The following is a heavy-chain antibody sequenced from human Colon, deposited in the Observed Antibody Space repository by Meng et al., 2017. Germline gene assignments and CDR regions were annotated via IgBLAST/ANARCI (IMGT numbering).Heavy chain of an antibody. Sequence: QGQQQEACPGPVQPSQSLSITCTVSGGSISSGDYYCSGIRQPAGKGLEWIGYIYYSGSTYSNASLKSRVTISIDRSKNQFSLKLSSVTAADTAVYYCARDRKHYGERGWFDPWGQGTLVTVSS. CDR1: GGSISSGDYY. J-gene: IGHJ5*02. D-gene: IGHD4-17*01. CDR2: IYYSGST. CDR3: ARDRKHYGERGWFDP. V-gene: IGHV4-30-4*01.